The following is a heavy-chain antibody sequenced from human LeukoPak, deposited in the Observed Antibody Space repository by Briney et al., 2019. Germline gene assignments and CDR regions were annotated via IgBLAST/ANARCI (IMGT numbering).Heavy chain of an antibody. J-gene: IGHJ4*02. D-gene: IGHD6-13*01. Sequence: GASVKVSCKTSGYRFITFGINWVRQAPGQGLEWMGIINPSGGSTSYAQKFQGRVTMTRDTSTSTVYMELSSLRSEDTAVYYCAREGPGSSSWYVSSGWYYFDYWGQGTLVTVSS. V-gene: IGHV1-46*01. CDR1: GYRFITFG. CDR2: INPSGGST. CDR3: AREGPGSSSWYVSSGWYYFDY.